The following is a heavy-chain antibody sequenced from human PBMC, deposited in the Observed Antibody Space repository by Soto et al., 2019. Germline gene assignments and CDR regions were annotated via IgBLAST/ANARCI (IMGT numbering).Heavy chain of an antibody. V-gene: IGHV3-23*01. J-gene: IGHJ4*02. D-gene: IGHD2-2*01. CDR2: TSGRGGST. CDR1: GFTFSNYP. CDR3: AKEQTHSHGDTSSIFDY. Sequence: EVQLLESGGGFVEPGWSLRLSCAASGFTFSNYPMTWVRQAPGKGLEWVSSTSGRGGSTYYADSVKGRFTISRDNSKNTLNLQMNSLRAEDTAVYYCAKEQTHSHGDTSSIFDYWGQGTLVTVSS.